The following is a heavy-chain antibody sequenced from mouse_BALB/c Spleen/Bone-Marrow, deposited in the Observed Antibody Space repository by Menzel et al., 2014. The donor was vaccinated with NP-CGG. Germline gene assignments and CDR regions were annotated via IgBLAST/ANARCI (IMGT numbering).Heavy chain of an antibody. D-gene: IGHD2-3*01. CDR1: GFTFSSFG. CDR2: ISSGSSTI. J-gene: IGHJ3*01. V-gene: IGHV5-17*02. CDR3: ARSYDGYYGFAY. Sequence: EVKLVESGGGLVQPGGSRKLSCAASGFTFSSFGMHWVRQAPEKGLEWVAYISSGSSTIYYADTVKGRFTISRDNPKNTLFLQMTSLRSEDTAMYYCARSYDGYYGFAYWGQGTLVTVSA.